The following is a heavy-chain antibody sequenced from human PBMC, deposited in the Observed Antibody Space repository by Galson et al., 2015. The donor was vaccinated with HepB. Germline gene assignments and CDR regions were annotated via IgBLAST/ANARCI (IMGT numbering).Heavy chain of an antibody. J-gene: IGHJ4*02. D-gene: IGHD4-17*01. Sequence: SLRLSCAASGFTFSSYAMHWVRQAPGKGLEWVAVISYDGSNKYYADSVKGRFTISRDNSKNTLYLQMNSLRAEDTAVYYCARERFPDYGDYDYYFDYWGQGTLVTVSS. CDR3: ARERFPDYGDYDYYFDY. CDR1: GFTFSSYA. V-gene: IGHV3-30*04. CDR2: ISYDGSNK.